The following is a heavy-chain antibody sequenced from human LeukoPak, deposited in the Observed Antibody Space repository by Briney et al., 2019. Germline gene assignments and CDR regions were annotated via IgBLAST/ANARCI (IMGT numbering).Heavy chain of an antibody. J-gene: IGHJ4*02. D-gene: IGHD3-22*01. CDR2: ISYDGSNK. Sequence: GGSLRLSCAASGFTFSSYAMHWVRQAPGKGLEWGAVISYDGSNKYYADSVKGRFTISRDNSKNTLYLQMNSLRAEDTAVYYCAKDQRGYDSSGYYDYWGQGTLVTVSS. CDR3: AKDQRGYDSSGYYDY. V-gene: IGHV3-30*04. CDR1: GFTFSSYA.